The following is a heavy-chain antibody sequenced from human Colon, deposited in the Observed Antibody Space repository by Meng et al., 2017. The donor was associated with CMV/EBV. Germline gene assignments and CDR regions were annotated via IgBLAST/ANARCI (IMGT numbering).Heavy chain of an antibody. V-gene: IGHV3-69-1*02. Sequence: GGSLRLSCAAFGFTFSDYYMNWVRQAPGKGLEWVSSISSSSTIYYADFVKGRFTISRDNAKNSLYLQMNSLRAEDTAVYYCARCIVAIPGSDWGQGTLVTVSS. D-gene: IGHD6-13*01. CDR1: GFTFSDYY. CDR3: ARCIVAIPGSD. CDR2: ISSSSTI. J-gene: IGHJ4*02.